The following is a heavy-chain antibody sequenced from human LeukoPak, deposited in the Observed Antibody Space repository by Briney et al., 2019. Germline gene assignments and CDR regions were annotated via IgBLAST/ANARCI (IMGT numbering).Heavy chain of an antibody. J-gene: IGHJ4*02. CDR3: AREDYGGNGVGY. D-gene: IGHD4-23*01. CDR2: INPNSGGT. V-gene: IGHV1-2*02. Sequence: ASVKVSCKASGYTFTGYYMHWVRQASGQGLEWMGWINPNSGGTNYAQKFQGRVTMTRDTSISTAYMELSRLRSDDTAVYYCAREDYGGNGVGYWGQGTLVTVSS. CDR1: GYTFTGYY.